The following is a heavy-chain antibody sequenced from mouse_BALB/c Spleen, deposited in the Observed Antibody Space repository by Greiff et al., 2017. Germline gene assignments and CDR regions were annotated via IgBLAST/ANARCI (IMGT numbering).Heavy chain of an antibody. V-gene: IGHV5-4*02. CDR1: GFTFSDYY. CDR2: ISDGGSYT. J-gene: IGHJ3*01. Sequence: EVKLVESGGGLVKSGGSLKLSCAASGFTFSDYYMYWVRQTPEKRLEWVATISDGGSYTYYPDSVKGRFTISRDNAKNNLYLQMSSLKSEDTAMYYCARRDYYYGRSYGFANWGQGTLVTASA. CDR3: ARRDYYYGRSYGFAN. D-gene: IGHD1-1*01.